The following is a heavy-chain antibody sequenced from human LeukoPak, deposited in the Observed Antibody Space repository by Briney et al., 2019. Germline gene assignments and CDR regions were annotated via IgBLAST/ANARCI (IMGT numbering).Heavy chain of an antibody. V-gene: IGHV5-51*01. CDR1: GYSFTSYW. D-gene: IGHD3-10*01. CDR2: IYPGDSDT. CDR3: ARQVITMVRGVPWFDP. J-gene: IGHJ5*02. Sequence: GESLKISCKGSGYSFTSYWIGWVRQMPGKGLEWMGIIYPGDSDTRYSPSFQGQVTISADKSISTAYLQWSSLKASDTAMYYCARQVITMVRGVPWFDPWGQGTLVTVSS.